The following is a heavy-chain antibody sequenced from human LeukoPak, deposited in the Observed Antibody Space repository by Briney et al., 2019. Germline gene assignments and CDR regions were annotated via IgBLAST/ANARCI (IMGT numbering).Heavy chain of an antibody. CDR3: ARRLARGGGNYYYYYGMDV. J-gene: IGHJ6*02. V-gene: IGHV4-34*01. D-gene: IGHD3-16*01. Sequence: SETLSLTCAVYGGSFSGYYWSRIRQPPGKGLEWIGEINHSGSTNYNPSLKSRVTISVDTSKNQFSLKLSSVTAADTAVYYCARRLARGGGNYYYYYGMDVWGQGTTVTVSS. CDR2: INHSGST. CDR1: GGSFSGYY.